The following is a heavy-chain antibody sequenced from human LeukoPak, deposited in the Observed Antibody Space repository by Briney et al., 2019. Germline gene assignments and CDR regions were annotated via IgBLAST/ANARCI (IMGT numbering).Heavy chain of an antibody. CDR1: GYTFTSYA. V-gene: IGHV1-18*01. D-gene: IGHD2-2*01. J-gene: IGHJ5*02. CDR3: AREGAYCSSTSCHIQNWFDP. Sequence: ASVKVSCKASGYTFTSYAFRWVRQAPGQGLEWMGWISAYNGNTNYAQKLQGRVTMTSDTSTSTAYMELRSLRSDDTAVYYCAREGAYCSSTSCHIQNWFDPWGQGTLVTVSS. CDR2: ISAYNGNT.